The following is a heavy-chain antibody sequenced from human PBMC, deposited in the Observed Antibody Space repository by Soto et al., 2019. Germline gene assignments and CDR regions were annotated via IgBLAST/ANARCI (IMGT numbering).Heavy chain of an antibody. CDR3: ATYYGSGNYYFDY. CDR1: GYTFTSYA. V-gene: IGHV1-3*01. D-gene: IGHD3-10*01. J-gene: IGHJ4*02. CDR2: INAGNGNT. Sequence: ASVKVSCKASGYTFTSYAMHWVRQAPGQRLEWMGWINAGNGNTKYSQKFQGRVTITKDTSTNTAYMELSSLRSEDTAVYYCATYYGSGNYYFDYWGQGTLVTVSS.